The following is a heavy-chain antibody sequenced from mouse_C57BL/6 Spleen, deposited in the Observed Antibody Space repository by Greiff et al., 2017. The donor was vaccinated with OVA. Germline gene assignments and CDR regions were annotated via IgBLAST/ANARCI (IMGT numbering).Heavy chain of an antibody. D-gene: IGHD1-1*01. J-gene: IGHJ1*03. CDR1: GYSFTDYN. CDR2: INPNYGTT. CDR3: ARSNYYGSSYDWYFDV. Sequence: VQLKESGPELVKPGASVKISCKASGYSFTDYNMNWVKQSNGKSLEWIGVINPNYGTTSYNQKFKGKATLTVDQSSSTAYMQLNSLTSEDSAVYYCARSNYYGSSYDWYFDVWGTGTTVTASS. V-gene: IGHV1-39*01.